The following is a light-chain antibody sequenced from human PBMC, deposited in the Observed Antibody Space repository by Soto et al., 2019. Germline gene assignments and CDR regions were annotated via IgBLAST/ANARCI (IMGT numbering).Light chain of an antibody. CDR2: AAS. V-gene: IGKV1-39*01. CDR1: QSVSSY. Sequence: IHMTQSPSSLSASVLYRVTITCLASQSVSSYLSWYQQKPGEAPNLLVYAASTLQSGVPLRFGGSGSGTDFTLTISSLQPEDLATYYCLQSYSTPLTFGGGTKVDIK. CDR3: LQSYSTPLT. J-gene: IGKJ4*01.